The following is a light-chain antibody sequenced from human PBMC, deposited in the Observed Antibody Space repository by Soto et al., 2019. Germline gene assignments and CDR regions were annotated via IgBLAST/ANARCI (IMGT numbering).Light chain of an antibody. Sequence: AIQMTQSPSSLSASVGDTVTITCRASQGIRNDLGWYQQKPGEAPNLLIYAASSLQSGVPSRFSGSGSGTDFTLTISSLQPEDFATYYCLQDYNYPRTFGQGTKVDIK. CDR3: LQDYNYPRT. J-gene: IGKJ1*01. CDR1: QGIRND. V-gene: IGKV1-6*01. CDR2: AAS.